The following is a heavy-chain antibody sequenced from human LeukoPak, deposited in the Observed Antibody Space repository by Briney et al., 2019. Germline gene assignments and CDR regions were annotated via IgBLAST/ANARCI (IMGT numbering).Heavy chain of an antibody. J-gene: IGHJ5*02. Sequence: SETLSLTCTVSGGSISSYYWSWIRQPPGKGLEWIGYIYYSGSTNYNPSLKSRVTISVDTSKNQFSLKLSSVTAEDTAVYYCARDDTCTNGVCYRWFDPWGQGTLVTVSS. V-gene: IGHV4-59*01. CDR1: GGSISSYY. D-gene: IGHD2-8*01. CDR2: IYYSGST. CDR3: ARDDTCTNGVCYRWFDP.